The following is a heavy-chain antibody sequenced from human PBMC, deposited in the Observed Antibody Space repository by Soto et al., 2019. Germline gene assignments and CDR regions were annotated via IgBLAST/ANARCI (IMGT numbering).Heavy chain of an antibody. CDR3: ARQPIRYGDYGYYDYYGMDV. CDR1: GYSFTSYW. J-gene: IGHJ6*02. Sequence: GESLKISCKGSGYSFTSYWIGWVRQMPGKGLEWMGIIYPGDSDTRYSPSFQGQVTISADKSISTAYLQWSSLKASDTAMYYCARQPIRYGDYGYYDYYGMDVWGQGTTVTVSS. V-gene: IGHV5-51*01. D-gene: IGHD4-17*01. CDR2: IYPGDSDT.